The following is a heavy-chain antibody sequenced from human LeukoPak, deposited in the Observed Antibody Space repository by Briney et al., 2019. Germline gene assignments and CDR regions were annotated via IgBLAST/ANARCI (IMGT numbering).Heavy chain of an antibody. V-gene: IGHV3-48*04. CDR1: GFNFNNYS. CDR3: ARERGYSGYHPPDY. D-gene: IGHD5-12*01. J-gene: IGHJ4*02. CDR2: ISYSGDTM. Sequence: GGSLRLSCAASGFNFNNYSMNWVRQTPGKGLEWVSYISYSGDTMYYADSVKGRFTISRDIAKNSLFLQMNGLRAEDTAVYYCARERGYSGYHPPDYWGQGTLVTVSS.